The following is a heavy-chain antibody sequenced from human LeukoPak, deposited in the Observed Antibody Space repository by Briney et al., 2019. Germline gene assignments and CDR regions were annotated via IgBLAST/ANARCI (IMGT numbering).Heavy chain of an antibody. D-gene: IGHD6-13*01. CDR2: ISSNGYYI. CDR1: GFTFRRYT. V-gene: IGHV3-21*01. CDR3: AREGGTFSSNLDYFDL. J-gene: IGHJ4*02. Sequence: GGSPRLSCTASGFTFRRYTMNWVRQAPGKGLEWVSSISSNGYYIYYAVSLEGRFTITRDNAKNSLYLQMDGLRAEDTAMYYCAREGGTFSSNLDYFDLWGQGTLVTVSS.